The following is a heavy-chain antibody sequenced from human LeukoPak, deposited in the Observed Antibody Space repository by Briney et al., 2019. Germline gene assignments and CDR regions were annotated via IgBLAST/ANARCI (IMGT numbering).Heavy chain of an antibody. CDR2: IYSGGRT. CDR3: ARGVLGATHFDY. J-gene: IGHJ4*02. Sequence: GGSLRLSCAASGFTFSNYAVAWVRQAPGKGLEWVSVIYSGGRTYYADSVKGRFTISRDNSKNTLYLQMNSLRGEDTAVYYCARGVLGATHFDYWGQGTLVTVSS. V-gene: IGHV3-66*01. CDR1: GFTFSNYA. D-gene: IGHD1-26*01.